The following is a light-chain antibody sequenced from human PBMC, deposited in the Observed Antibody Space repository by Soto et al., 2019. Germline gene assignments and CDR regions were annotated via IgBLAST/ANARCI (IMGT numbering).Light chain of an antibody. V-gene: IGKV1-5*02. J-gene: IGKJ1*01. CDR3: QQFISCS. CDR2: DAF. CDR1: QSLSGW. Sequence: DIQLNQTPSTLSASIGDRVTMICRASQSLSGWLAWYQQTPGKAPKLLISDAFRLESGVPSRFRGSGSGTEFTLTISRLQPDNFATYYFQQFISCSFGQGSNVDI.